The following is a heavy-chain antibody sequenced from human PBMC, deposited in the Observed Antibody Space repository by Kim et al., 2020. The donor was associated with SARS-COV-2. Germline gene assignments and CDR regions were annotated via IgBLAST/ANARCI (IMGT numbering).Heavy chain of an antibody. Sequence: ASVTVSCKASGYTFTGYYMHWVRQAPGQGLEWMGWINPNSGGTNYVQKFQGRVTMTRDTSISTAYMELSRLRSDDTAVYYCARDSGYFIDYWGQGTLVTV. CDR2: INPNSGGT. V-gene: IGHV1-2*02. J-gene: IGHJ4*02. CDR1: GYTFTGYY. D-gene: IGHD3-22*01. CDR3: ARDSGYFIDY.